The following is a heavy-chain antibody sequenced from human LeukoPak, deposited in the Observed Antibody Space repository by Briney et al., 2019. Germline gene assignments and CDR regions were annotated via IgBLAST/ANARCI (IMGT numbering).Heavy chain of an antibody. D-gene: IGHD2-2*01. CDR3: TTDWHIVVVPAATTLHFDY. Sequence: GGSLRLFCAASGFTFSNAWMSWVRQASGKGLEWVGRIKSKTDGGTTDYAAPVKGRFTISRDDSKNTLYLQMNSLKTEDTAVYYCTTDWHIVVVPAATTLHFDYWGQGTLVTVSS. J-gene: IGHJ4*02. CDR1: GFTFSNAW. V-gene: IGHV3-15*01. CDR2: IKSKTDGGTT.